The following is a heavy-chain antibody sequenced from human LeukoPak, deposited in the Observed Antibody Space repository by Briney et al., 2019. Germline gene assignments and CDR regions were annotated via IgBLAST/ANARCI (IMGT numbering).Heavy chain of an antibody. CDR2: IYYSGST. CDR1: GGSLSSSSYY. Sequence: SETLSLTCTVSGGSLSSSSYYWGWIRQPPGKGLEWIGSIYYSGSTYYNPSLKSRVTISVDTSKNQFSLKLSSVTAADTAVYYCARDIVVVVAATYDAFDIWGQGTMVTVSS. V-gene: IGHV4-39*07. D-gene: IGHD2-15*01. CDR3: ARDIVVVVAATYDAFDI. J-gene: IGHJ3*02.